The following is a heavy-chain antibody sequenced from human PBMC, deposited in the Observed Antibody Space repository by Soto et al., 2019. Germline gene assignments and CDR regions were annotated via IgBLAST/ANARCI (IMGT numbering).Heavy chain of an antibody. D-gene: IGHD4-17*01. Sequence: SETLSLTCTVSGGSISSYYWSWIRQPPGKGLEWIGYIYYSGSTNYNPSLKSRVTISVDTSKNQFSLKLSSVTAADTAVYYCARDPYGDSPFDYWGQGTLVTVSS. CDR3: ARDPYGDSPFDY. CDR1: GGSISSYY. J-gene: IGHJ4*02. CDR2: IYYSGST. V-gene: IGHV4-59*01.